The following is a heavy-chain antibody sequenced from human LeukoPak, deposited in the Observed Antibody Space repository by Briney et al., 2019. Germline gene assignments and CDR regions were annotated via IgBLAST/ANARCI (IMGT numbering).Heavy chain of an antibody. D-gene: IGHD6-13*01. J-gene: IGHJ4*02. V-gene: IGHV3-66*01. Sequence: GGSLRLSCAASGFTVSSNYMSWVRQAPGKGLEWVSVIYSGGSIYYADSVKGRFTISRDNSKNTLYLQMNSLRAEDTAVYYCARVGSSWYSYYFDYWGQGTLVTVSS. CDR2: IYSGGSI. CDR1: GFTVSSNY. CDR3: ARVGSSWYSYYFDY.